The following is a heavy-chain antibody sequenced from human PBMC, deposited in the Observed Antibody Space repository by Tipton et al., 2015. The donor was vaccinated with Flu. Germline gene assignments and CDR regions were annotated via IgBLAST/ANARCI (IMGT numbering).Heavy chain of an antibody. CDR1: SGSIRSYF. J-gene: IGHJ4*02. V-gene: IGHV4-39*02. D-gene: IGHD6-13*01. CDR2: IDYVGDT. CDR3: ARRYSSSWYFDY. Sequence: TLSLTCTVSSGSIRSYFGDWIRQPPGKGLELIGTIDYVGDTHYNPSLKSRVTISVDTSKNHFSLKLSSVTAADTAVYYCARRYSSSWYFDYWGQGTLVTVSS.